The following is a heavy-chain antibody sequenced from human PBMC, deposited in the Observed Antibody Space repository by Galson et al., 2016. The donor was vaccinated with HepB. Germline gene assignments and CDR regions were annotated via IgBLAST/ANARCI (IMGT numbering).Heavy chain of an antibody. Sequence: LSLTCSVYGGSFNSYSWSWIRQPPGKGLEWIGEVTHTGNTNYNPSLESRLTMAIDTSKNQFSLRLRSVTAADTAVYYCAREDWYFDVWGRGTQVTVSS. CDR3: AREDWYFDV. J-gene: IGHJ2*01. V-gene: IGHV4-34*01. CDR2: VTHTGNT. CDR1: GGSFNSYS.